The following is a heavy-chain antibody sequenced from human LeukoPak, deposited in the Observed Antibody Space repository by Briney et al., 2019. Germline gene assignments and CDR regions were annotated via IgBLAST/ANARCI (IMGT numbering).Heavy chain of an antibody. V-gene: IGHV3-23*01. CDR1: GFTFSSYG. D-gene: IGHD6-13*01. Sequence: PGGSLRLSCAASGFTFSSYGMHWVRQAPGKGLEWVATVSGSGDRMYHAGSVKGRFTISRDNSKNTIYLQMNSLRAEDTALYYCAKAAAAPGFDFWGQGTLVTVSS. J-gene: IGHJ4*02. CDR3: AKAAAAPGFDF. CDR2: VSGSGDRM.